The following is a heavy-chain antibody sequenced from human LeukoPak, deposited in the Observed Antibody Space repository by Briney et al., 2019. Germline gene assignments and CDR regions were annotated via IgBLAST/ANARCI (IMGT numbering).Heavy chain of an antibody. J-gene: IGHJ4*02. D-gene: IGHD3-10*01. V-gene: IGHV4-31*03. CDR3: AGTVRGEEKVYYFDY. CDR1: GGSISSGGYY. CDR2: IYYSGST. Sequence: PSQTLSLTCTVSGGSISSGGYYWSWIRQHPGKGLEWIGYIYYSGSTYYNPSLKSRVTISVDTSKNQFSLKLSSVTAADTAVYYCAGTVRGEEKVYYFDYWGQGTLVTVSS.